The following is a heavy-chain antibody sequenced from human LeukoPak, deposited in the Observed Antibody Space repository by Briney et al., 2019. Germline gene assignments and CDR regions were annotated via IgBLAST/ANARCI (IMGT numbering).Heavy chain of an antibody. V-gene: IGHV4-59*12. CDR3: AREVAAGIWFGWFDP. CDR2: IYYSGST. Sequence: SETLSLTCTVSGGSISSYYWSWIRQPPGKGLEWIGYIYYSGSTNYNPSLKSRVTISVDTSKNQFSLKLSSVTAADTAVYYCAREVAAGIWFGWFDPWGQGTLVTVSS. D-gene: IGHD6-13*01. J-gene: IGHJ5*02. CDR1: GGSISSYY.